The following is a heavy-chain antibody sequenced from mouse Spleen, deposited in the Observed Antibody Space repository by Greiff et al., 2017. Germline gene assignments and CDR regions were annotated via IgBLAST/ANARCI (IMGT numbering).Heavy chain of an antibody. CDR1: GFTFSDFY. CDR2: SRNKANDYTT. D-gene: IGHD2-4*01. V-gene: IGHV7-1*01. Sequence: EVKLMESGGGLVQSGRSLRLSCATSGFTFSDFYMEWVRQAPGKGLEWIAASRNKANDYTTEYSASVKGRFIVSRDTSQSILYLQMNALRAEDTAIYYCARDALYDYDMMDYWGQGTSVTVSS. J-gene: IGHJ4*01. CDR3: ARDALYDYDMMDY.